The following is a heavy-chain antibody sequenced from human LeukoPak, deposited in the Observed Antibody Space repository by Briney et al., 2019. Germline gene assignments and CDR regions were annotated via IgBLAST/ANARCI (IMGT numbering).Heavy chain of an antibody. CDR1: GGTISSYA. CDR2: IYYSGST. Sequence: SETLSLTCTVSGGTISSYAWSWIRQPPGKGLEWIGYIYYSGSTNYNPSLKSRVTISVTSKNQISLKLNSVTAADTAVYFCARGVSLAGNNWFALWGQGALVTVSS. D-gene: IGHD1-1*01. V-gene: IGHV4-59*01. J-gene: IGHJ5*02. CDR3: ARGVSLAGNNWFAL.